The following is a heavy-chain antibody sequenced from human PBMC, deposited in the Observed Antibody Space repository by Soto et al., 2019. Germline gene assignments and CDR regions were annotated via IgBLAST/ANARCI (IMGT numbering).Heavy chain of an antibody. Sequence: ASVKVSCKASGYTFTSYGISWVRQAPGQGLEWMGWISAYNGNTNFALKLQGRLTMTTDTSTTTAYMELGSLRSDDTAVYYCARNEGMYYYDSRGPGMDVWGQGTTVTVSS. J-gene: IGHJ6*02. V-gene: IGHV1-18*01. CDR2: ISAYNGNT. CDR1: GYTFTSYG. CDR3: ARNEGMYYYDSRGPGMDV. D-gene: IGHD3-22*01.